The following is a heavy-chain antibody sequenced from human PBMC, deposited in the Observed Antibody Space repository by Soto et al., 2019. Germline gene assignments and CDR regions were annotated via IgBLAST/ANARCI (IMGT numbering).Heavy chain of an antibody. CDR1: AFTFSTYS. J-gene: IGHJ6*02. CDR3: ARYDSSGYYWPYYYYGMDV. Sequence: GGSLRLSCAASAFTFSTYSMYWVRQAPGKGLEWVSSISDSSSYIYYADSVKGRFTISRDNAKNSLYLQMNSLRAEDTAVYYCARYDSSGYYWPYYYYGMDVWGQGTTVTVSS. D-gene: IGHD3-22*01. V-gene: IGHV3-21*01. CDR2: ISDSSSYI.